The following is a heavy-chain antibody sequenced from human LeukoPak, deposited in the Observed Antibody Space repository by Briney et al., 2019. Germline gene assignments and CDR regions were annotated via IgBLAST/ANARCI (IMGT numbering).Heavy chain of an antibody. Sequence: GGSLRLSCVASGFTFSSYGMHWVRQAPGKGLEWVELIWYDGSNKYYADSVKGRFTISRDNSKNTLYLQMNSLRAEDTAVYYCARDPGYCSGGSCYYFDYWGQGTLVTVSS. CDR1: GFTFSSYG. V-gene: IGHV3-33*01. CDR3: ARDPGYCSGGSCYYFDY. CDR2: IWYDGSNK. D-gene: IGHD2-15*01. J-gene: IGHJ4*02.